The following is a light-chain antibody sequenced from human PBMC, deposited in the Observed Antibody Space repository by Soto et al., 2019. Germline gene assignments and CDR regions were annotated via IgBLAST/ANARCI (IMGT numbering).Light chain of an antibody. CDR2: GVS. Sequence: ENVLTQSPGTLSLSPGERATLSCRASQSVSRNYFAWYQQKPGQAPRLLIYGVSSRATGIPDRFSGSWSGTDFTLTISRLEPEDFAVYYCQQYGSYPLTFGGGTKVEIK. V-gene: IGKV3-20*01. CDR1: QSVSRNY. CDR3: QQYGSYPLT. J-gene: IGKJ4*01.